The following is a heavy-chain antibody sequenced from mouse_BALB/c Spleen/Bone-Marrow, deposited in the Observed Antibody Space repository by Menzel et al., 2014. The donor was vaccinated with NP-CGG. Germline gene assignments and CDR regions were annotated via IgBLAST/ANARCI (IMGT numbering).Heavy chain of an antibody. V-gene: IGHV7-3*02. J-gene: IGHJ2*01. CDR3: ARDKGSVFFDY. D-gene: IGHD1-3*01. Sequence: EVMLVESGGGLVQPGGSLRLSCVTSGFTFTDYYMNWVRQPPGKALEWLGFIRNKANGYTTEYSTSVKGRFTISRDNSQSILYLQMNTLRGEDRAPYCCARDKGSVFFDYWGQGTPLTVSS. CDR1: GFTFTDYY. CDR2: IRNKANGYTT.